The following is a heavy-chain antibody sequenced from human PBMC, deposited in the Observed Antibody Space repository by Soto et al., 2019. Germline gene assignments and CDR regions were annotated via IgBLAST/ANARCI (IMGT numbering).Heavy chain of an antibody. Sequence: SETLSLTCTVSGGSISSGGYYWSWIRQHPGKGLEWIGYIYYSGSTYYNPSLKSRVTISVDTSKNQFSLKLSSVTAADTAVYYCARVWYYDFWIAGERKNYFDYWGQGTLVTVSS. CDR2: IYYSGST. CDR1: GGSISSGGYY. D-gene: IGHD3-3*01. V-gene: IGHV4-31*03. CDR3: ARVWYYDFWIAGERKNYFDY. J-gene: IGHJ4*02.